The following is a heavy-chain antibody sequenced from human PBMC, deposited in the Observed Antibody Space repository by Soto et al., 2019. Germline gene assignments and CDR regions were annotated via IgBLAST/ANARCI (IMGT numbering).Heavy chain of an antibody. CDR2: VGGNGLDT. CDR3: AGRTGYPFDY. V-gene: IGHV3-23*01. J-gene: IGHJ4*02. CDR1: GFIFSNYA. Sequence: EVQLLESGGGLVQPGGSLRLSCAASGFIFSNYAMNWVRQAPGKGLEWVSAVGGNGLDTYYADSVKGRFTNSRDNSKNTLYLQMNSLSAEDTAVYYCAGRTGYPFDYWCPGTLVTVSS. D-gene: IGHD3-9*01.